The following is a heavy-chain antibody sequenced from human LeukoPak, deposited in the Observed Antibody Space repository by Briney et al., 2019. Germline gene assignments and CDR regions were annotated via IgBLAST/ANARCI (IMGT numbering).Heavy chain of an antibody. CDR1: GFTFDDYG. D-gene: IGHD3-10*01. V-gene: IGHV3-20*04. CDR3: ARDRNYGSGNDAFDI. CDR2: INWNGGST. Sequence: PGGSLRLSCAASGFTFDDYGMSWVRQAPGKGLEWVSGINWNGGSTGYADSVKGRFTISRDKAKNSLYLQMNSLRAEDTALYYCARDRNYGSGNDAFDIWGQGTMVTVSS. J-gene: IGHJ3*02.